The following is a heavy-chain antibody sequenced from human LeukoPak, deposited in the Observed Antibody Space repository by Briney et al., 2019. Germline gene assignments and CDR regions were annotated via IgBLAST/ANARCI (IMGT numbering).Heavy chain of an antibody. D-gene: IGHD6-13*01. CDR3: ARVLLRGIAAAGPFDY. CDR1: GGSISSGGYY. J-gene: IGHJ4*02. Sequence: SETLSLTCTVSGGSISSGGYYWSWIRQPPGKGLEWIGYIYHSGSTYYNPSLKSRVTISVDRSKNQFSLKLSSVTAADTAVYYCARVLLRGIAAAGPFDYWGQGTLVTVSS. V-gene: IGHV4-30-2*01. CDR2: IYHSGST.